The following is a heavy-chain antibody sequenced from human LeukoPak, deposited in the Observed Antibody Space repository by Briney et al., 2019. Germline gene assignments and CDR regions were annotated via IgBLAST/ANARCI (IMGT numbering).Heavy chain of an antibody. CDR3: AKGVQQLARIRRFDY. V-gene: IGHV4-4*07. CDR1: GDSFSSYY. J-gene: IGHJ4*02. Sequence: SETLSLTCTVSGDSFSSYYWSWIRQPAGKGLEWIGRIYTSGSTNYNPSLKSRVTMSVDTSKNHFSLKLSSVTAADTAVYYCAKGVQQLARIRRFDYWGQGTLVTVSS. CDR2: IYTSGST. D-gene: IGHD6-13*01.